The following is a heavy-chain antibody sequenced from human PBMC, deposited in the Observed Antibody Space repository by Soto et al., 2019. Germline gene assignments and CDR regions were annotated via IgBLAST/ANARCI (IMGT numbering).Heavy chain of an antibody. CDR1: GFTFSSYG. D-gene: IGHD5-12*01. J-gene: IGHJ6*03. Sequence: GGSLRLSCAASGFTFSSYGMHWVRQAPGKGLEWVAVISYDGSNKYYADSVKGRFTISRDNSKNTLYLQMNSLRAEDTAVYYCAKDGFRTEWLRLGYYYYYMDVWGKGTTVTVSS. CDR3: AKDGFRTEWLRLGYYYYYMDV. CDR2: ISYDGSNK. V-gene: IGHV3-30*18.